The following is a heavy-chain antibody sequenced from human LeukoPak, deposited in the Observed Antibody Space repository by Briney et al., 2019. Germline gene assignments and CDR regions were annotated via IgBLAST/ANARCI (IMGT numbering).Heavy chain of an antibody. CDR2: IDGDGRQK. CDR3: ATDMAFSAFDI. D-gene: IGHD3-3*02. V-gene: IGHV3-7*03. Sequence: GGSLRLSCIASGFSFTNYWMVWIRKAPGKGLEWVASIDGDGRQKDYVDSVKGRFTISRDNARNSLFLQLNSLRTEDTALYYCATDMAFSAFDIWGHGTMVIVSS. CDR1: GFSFTNYW. J-gene: IGHJ3*02.